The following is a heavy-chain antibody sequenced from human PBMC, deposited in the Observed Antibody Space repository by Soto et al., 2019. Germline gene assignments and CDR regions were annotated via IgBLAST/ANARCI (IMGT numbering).Heavy chain of an antibody. CDR2: INPNSGGT. D-gene: IGHD6-6*01. CDR3: ARFSSTYYYFDF. J-gene: IGHJ4*02. V-gene: IGHV1-2*04. CDR1: GYSFTGYY. Sequence: QVQLVQSGAEVKKPGASVKVSCKASGYSFTGYYIHWMRQAPGQGLEWMGWINPNSGGTSYAQKFQDWVTMTRDTSISTAYMELSRLTSAGTAIYYCARFSSTYYYFDFWGQGTLVTVSS.